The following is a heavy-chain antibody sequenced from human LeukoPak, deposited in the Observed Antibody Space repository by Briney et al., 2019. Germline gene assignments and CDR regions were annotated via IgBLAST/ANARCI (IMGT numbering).Heavy chain of an antibody. Sequence: PGGSLRLSRAASGFTFSSYAMSWVRQAPGKGLEWVSAISGSGGSTYYADSVKGRFTISRDNSKNTLYLQMNGLRGEDTAVYFCARGGTYDIWGQGTRVTVSS. CDR1: GFTFSSYA. CDR2: ISGSGGST. V-gene: IGHV3-23*01. J-gene: IGHJ3*02. CDR3: ARGGTYDI.